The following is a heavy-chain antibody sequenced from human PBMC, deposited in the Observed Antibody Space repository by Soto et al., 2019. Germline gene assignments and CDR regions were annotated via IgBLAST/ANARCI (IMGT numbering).Heavy chain of an antibody. V-gene: IGHV1-46*01. D-gene: IGHD5-18*01. CDR1: GYTFSSYH. CDR3: ARARGISFGYNYLDQ. CDR2: INPFYGET. J-gene: IGHJ5*02. Sequence: ASVKVSCKASGYTFSSYHMHWVRQAPGQGLEWMGVINPFYGETRYAQKFQGRVTMTRDTSTSTVYMELSSLRSEDTAVYYCARARGISFGYNYLDQWGQGTLVTFSS.